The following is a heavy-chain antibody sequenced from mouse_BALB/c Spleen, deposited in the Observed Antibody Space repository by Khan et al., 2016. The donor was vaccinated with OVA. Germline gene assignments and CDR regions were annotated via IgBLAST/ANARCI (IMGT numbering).Heavy chain of an antibody. V-gene: IGHV5-6*01. Sequence: EVRLVESGGDVVKPGGSLKLSCAASGFTFSTYGMSWVRQTPDKRLEWVATVSTGGHYTYYPDTVKGRFTISRNNAKNTLYLQMNSLKSEDTAMFCCARLAYYYDSEGFAYWGQGTLVTVSS. D-gene: IGHD1-1*01. J-gene: IGHJ3*01. CDR1: GFTFSTYG. CDR3: ARLAYYYDSEGFAY. CDR2: VSTGGHYT.